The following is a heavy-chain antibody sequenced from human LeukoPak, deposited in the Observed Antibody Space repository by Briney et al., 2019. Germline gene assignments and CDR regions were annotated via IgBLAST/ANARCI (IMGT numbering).Heavy chain of an antibody. V-gene: IGHV3-30*18. CDR3: AKDFWSSAGYSGYDSGLCFDY. D-gene: IGHD5-12*01. J-gene: IGHJ4*02. Sequence: GGSLRLSCAASGFTFSSYGMHWVRQAPGKGLEWVAVISYDGSNKYYADSVKGRFTISRDNSKNTLYLQMNSLRAEDTAVYYCAKDFWSSAGYSGYDSGLCFDYWGQGTLVTVSS. CDR1: GFTFSSYG. CDR2: ISYDGSNK.